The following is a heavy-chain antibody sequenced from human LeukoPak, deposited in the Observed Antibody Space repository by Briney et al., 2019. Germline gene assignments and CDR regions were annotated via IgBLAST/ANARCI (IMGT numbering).Heavy chain of an antibody. CDR3: ARDKGDSSWYGPPDY. CDR2: INAGNGNT. D-gene: IGHD6-13*01. V-gene: IGHV1-3*01. CDR1: GYTFTSYA. Sequence: ASVKVSCKASGYTFTSYAMHWVRQAPGQRLEWMGWINAGNGNTKYSQKFQGRVTITRDTSASTAYMELSSLRSEDTAVYYCARDKGDSSWYGPPDYWGQGTLVTVSS. J-gene: IGHJ4*02.